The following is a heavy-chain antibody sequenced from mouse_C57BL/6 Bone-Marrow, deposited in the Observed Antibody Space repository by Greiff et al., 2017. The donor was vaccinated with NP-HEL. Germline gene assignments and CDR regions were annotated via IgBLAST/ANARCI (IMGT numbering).Heavy chain of an antibody. CDR2: IYPGSGNT. V-gene: IGHV1-76*01. D-gene: IGHD1-1*01. CDR3: ARSLYYYGSLYYFDY. CDR1: GYTFTDYY. J-gene: IGHJ2*01. Sequence: QVQLKESGAELVRPGASVKLSCKASGYTFTDYYINWVKQRPGQGLEWIARIYPGSGNTYYNEKFKGKATLTAEKSSSTAYMQLSSLTSEDSAVYFCARSLYYYGSLYYFDYWGQGTTLTVSS.